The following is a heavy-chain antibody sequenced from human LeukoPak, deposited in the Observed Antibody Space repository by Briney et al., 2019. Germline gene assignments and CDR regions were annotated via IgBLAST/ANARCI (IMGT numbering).Heavy chain of an antibody. V-gene: IGHV3-7*01. CDR2: IKQDGSVR. CDR3: ARDGTYCSAGSCYSNYYYGMDV. D-gene: IGHD2-15*01. CDR1: GFTFSSYW. Sequence: PGGSLRLSCAASGFTFSSYWMSWVRQGPGKGLEWVANIKQDGSVRYYVDSVKGRFTISRDNAKNSLYLQMNSLRAEDTAVYYCARDGTYCSAGSCYSNYYYGMDVWGQGTTVTVSS. J-gene: IGHJ6*02.